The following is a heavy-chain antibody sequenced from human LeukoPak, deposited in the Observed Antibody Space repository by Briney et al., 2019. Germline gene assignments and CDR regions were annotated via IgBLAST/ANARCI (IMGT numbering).Heavy chain of an antibody. V-gene: IGHV1-69*05. Sequence: SVKVSCKASGGTSSTYAVNWVRQAPGQRLEWMGGIIPLFGTANYAQKFQGRVTITTDESTSTAYMELSSLRSENTAIYCCARVFARGGEISGSYYYYWGQGTLVTVSS. D-gene: IGHD1-26*01. CDR2: IIPLFGTA. CDR3: ARVFARGGEISGSYYYY. J-gene: IGHJ4*02. CDR1: GGTSSTYA.